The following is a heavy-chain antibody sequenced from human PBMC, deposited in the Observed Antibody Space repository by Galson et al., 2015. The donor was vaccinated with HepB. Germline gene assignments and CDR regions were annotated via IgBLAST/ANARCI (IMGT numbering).Heavy chain of an antibody. CDR3: ARSYCSSTSCHGMDV. Sequence: SVKVSCKASGGTFSSYAISWVRQAPGQGLEWMGGIIPIFGTANYAQKFQGRVTITADESTSTAYMELSSLRSEDTAVYYCARSYCSSTSCHGMDVWGQGTTVTVSS. CDR1: GGTFSSYA. D-gene: IGHD2-2*01. J-gene: IGHJ6*02. CDR2: IIPIFGTA. V-gene: IGHV1-69*13.